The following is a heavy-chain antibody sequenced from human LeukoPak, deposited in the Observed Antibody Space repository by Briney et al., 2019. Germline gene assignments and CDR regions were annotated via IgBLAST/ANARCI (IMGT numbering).Heavy chain of an antibody. J-gene: IGHJ4*02. CDR1: QLTFSSYC. Sequence: PGGSLRLSCAAYQLTFSSYCMTRLRQGPGKGLEWVATVNKDGTEKYYVDSVKGRFTISRDNAENSLYLHMNSLRADDTAVYYCTRGGRGTSYYWQYWGQGTLVTVSS. D-gene: IGHD1-26*01. V-gene: IGHV3-7*01. CDR3: TRGGRGTSYYWQY. CDR2: VNKDGTEK.